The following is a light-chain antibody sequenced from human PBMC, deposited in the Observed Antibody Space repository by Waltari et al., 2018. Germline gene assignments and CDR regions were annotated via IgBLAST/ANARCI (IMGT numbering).Light chain of an antibody. Sequence: DIQMTQSPSTLSASVGDRVTITCRASQSISSWLDWYQQKPGKAPKLLIYKASSLESGVPSRFSGSGSGTEFTLTISSLRPEDFATYVFQQYNSYLYTFLQGTKLENK. J-gene: IGKJ2*01. CDR1: QSISSW. CDR3: QQYNSYLYT. CDR2: KAS. V-gene: IGKV1-5*03.